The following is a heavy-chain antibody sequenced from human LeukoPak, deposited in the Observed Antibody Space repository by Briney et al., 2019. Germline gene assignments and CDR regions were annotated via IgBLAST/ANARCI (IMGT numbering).Heavy chain of an antibody. CDR2: ISGSGGST. CDR3: AKDDRWLQFCC. J-gene: IGHJ4*02. CDR1: GFTFSSYA. V-gene: IGHV3-23*01. D-gene: IGHD5-24*01. Sequence: GGSLRLSCAASGFTFSSYAMTWVRQAPGKGLEWVSSISGSGGSTYYADSVKGRFTISRDNSKNTLYLQMNSLRAEDTAVYYCAKDDRWLQFCCWGQGTLVTVSA.